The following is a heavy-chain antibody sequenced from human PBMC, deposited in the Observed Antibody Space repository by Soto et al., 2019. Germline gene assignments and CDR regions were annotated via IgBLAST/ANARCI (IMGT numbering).Heavy chain of an antibody. CDR3: AREHCSSTSCYAYFDY. V-gene: IGHV4-34*01. CDR1: GGSFSGYY. J-gene: IGHJ4*02. Sequence: PSETLSLTCAVYGGSFSGYYWSWIRQPPGKGLEWIGEINHSGSTNYNPSRKSRVTISVDTSKNQFSLKLTSVTDADTAVYYCAREHCSSTSCYAYFDYWRQGSLVNVSS. D-gene: IGHD2-2*01. CDR2: INHSGST.